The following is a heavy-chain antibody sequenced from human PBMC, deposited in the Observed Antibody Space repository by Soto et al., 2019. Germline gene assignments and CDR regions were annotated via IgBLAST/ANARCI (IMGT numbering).Heavy chain of an antibody. V-gene: IGHV5-51*01. D-gene: IGHD6-13*01. Sequence: GESLKISCKGSGYSFTSYWIGWVRQMPGKGLEWMGIIYPGDSDNRYSPSFQGQVTITADKSISTAYLQGSTLKASNTPMYYSAKRPARAAAGTGTGSLIDTNPRLSGWFDSWGQGTLVTVSS. CDR2: IYPGDSDN. J-gene: IGHJ5*01. CDR1: GYSFTSYW. CDR3: AKRPARAAAGTGTGSLIDTNPRLSGWFDS.